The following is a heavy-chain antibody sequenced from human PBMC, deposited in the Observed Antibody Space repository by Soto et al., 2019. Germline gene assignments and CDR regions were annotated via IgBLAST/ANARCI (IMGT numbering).Heavy chain of an antibody. D-gene: IGHD6-13*01. CDR3: AKDGASSGWYFFDY. Sequence: HPGGSLRLSCAASGFTFSSYAMHWVRQAPGKGLEWVAVISYDGSNKYYADSVKGRFTISRDNSKNTLYLQMNSLRAEDTAVYYCAKDGASSGWYFFDYWGQGTLVTVSS. CDR2: ISYDGSNK. CDR1: GFTFSSYA. J-gene: IGHJ4*02. V-gene: IGHV3-30-3*01.